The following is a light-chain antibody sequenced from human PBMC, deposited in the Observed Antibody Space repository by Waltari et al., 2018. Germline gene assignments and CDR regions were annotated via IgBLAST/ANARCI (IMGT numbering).Light chain of an antibody. J-gene: IGKJ1*01. Sequence: EIALTQSPATLSAFPGDSANLSCRASQSIRSNLAWYQHTPGQAPMLLIYGASTRATGIPARFSGSGSGTEFTLTISSLQSEDFAVYFCQQYDNWLGTFGQGTKVEIK. CDR2: GAS. CDR3: QQYDNWLGT. CDR1: QSIRSN. V-gene: IGKV3-15*01.